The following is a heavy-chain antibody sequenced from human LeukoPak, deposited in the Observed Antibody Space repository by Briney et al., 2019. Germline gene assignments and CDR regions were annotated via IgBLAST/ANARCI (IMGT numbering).Heavy chain of an antibody. CDR3: ARDRAHYYDSSGYHGAFDI. D-gene: IGHD3-22*01. V-gene: IGHV4-59*12. J-gene: IGHJ3*02. CDR1: GGSISS. Sequence: SETLSLTCTVSGGSISSWIRQPPGKGLEWIGYINYSGSTKYNPSLKSRVTISVDTSKNQFSLKLSSVTAADTAVYYCARDRAHYYDSSGYHGAFDIWGQGTMVAVSS. CDR2: INYSGST.